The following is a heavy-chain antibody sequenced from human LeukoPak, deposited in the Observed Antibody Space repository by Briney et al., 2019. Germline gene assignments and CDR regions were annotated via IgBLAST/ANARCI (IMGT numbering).Heavy chain of an antibody. CDR3: ARPGYYYGSGSYRASEYFQH. V-gene: IGHV7-4-1*02. CDR1: GYTFTSYA. J-gene: IGHJ1*01. CDR2: INTNTGNP. D-gene: IGHD3-10*01. Sequence: ASVKVSCKASGYTFTSYAMNWVRQAPGQGLERMGWINTNTGNPTYAQGFTGRFVFSLDTSVSTAYLQISSLKAEDTAVYYCARPGYYYGSGSYRASEYFQHWGQGTLVTVSS.